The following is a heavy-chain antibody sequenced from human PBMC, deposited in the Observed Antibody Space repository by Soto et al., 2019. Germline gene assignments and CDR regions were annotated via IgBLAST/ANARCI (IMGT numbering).Heavy chain of an antibody. D-gene: IGHD3-3*01. Sequence: EEQLLESGGGLVQPGGSLRLSCAASGFTFTNFAMYWVRQAPGKGLEWVSSVDGRGDSTYYVDSVKGRFTIGRDNSKNMVYLKMNSPRVDDTAVYYCAKGMNYDFWTGYPPVFDGCFDLWGRGTVVTVSS. CDR2: VDGRGDST. J-gene: IGHJ2*01. CDR3: AKGMNYDFWTGYPPVFDGCFDL. V-gene: IGHV3-23*01. CDR1: GFTFTNFA.